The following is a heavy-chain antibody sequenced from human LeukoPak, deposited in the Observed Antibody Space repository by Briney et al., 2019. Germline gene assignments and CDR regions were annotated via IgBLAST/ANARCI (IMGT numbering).Heavy chain of an antibody. CDR2: INHSGST. CDR1: GGSFSGYY. D-gene: IGHD3-3*01. V-gene: IGHV4-34*01. Sequence: SETLSLTCAVYGGSFSGYYWSWIRQPPGKGLEWIGEINHSGSTNYNPPLKSRVTISVDTSKNQFSLKLSSVTAADTAVYYCARGPYDFWSGYWSSHYYGMDVWGQGTTVTVSS. CDR3: ARGPYDFWSGYWSSHYYGMDV. J-gene: IGHJ6*02.